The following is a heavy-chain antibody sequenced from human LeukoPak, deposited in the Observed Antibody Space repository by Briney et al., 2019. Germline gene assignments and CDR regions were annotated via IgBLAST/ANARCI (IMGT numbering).Heavy chain of an antibody. CDR3: ARVDYFDSPGYYYYYYMDV. J-gene: IGHJ6*03. V-gene: IGHV3-21*04. CDR2: ISSSSSYI. CDR1: GFTFSNYN. D-gene: IGHD3-9*01. Sequence: VGSLRLSCAASGFTFSNYNMNWVRQAPGKGLEWVSSISSSSSYIYYADSVKGRFTISRDNAKNSLYLQMNSLRAEDTAVYYCARVDYFDSPGYYYYYYMDVWGKGTTVTISS.